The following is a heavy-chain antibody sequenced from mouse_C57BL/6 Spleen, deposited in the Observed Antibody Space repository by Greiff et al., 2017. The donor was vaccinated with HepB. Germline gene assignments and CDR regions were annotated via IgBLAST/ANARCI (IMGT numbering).Heavy chain of an antibody. CDR1: GFTFSSYA. D-gene: IGHD1-1*01. V-gene: IGHV5-4*03. CDR3: ARYRVYYGSSLDY. J-gene: IGHJ2*01. Sequence: EVKLVESGGGLVKPGGSLKLSCAASGFTFSSYAMSWVRQTPEKRLEWVATISDGGSYTYYPDNVKGRFTISRDNAKNNLYLQMSQLKSEDTAMYYCARYRVYYGSSLDYWGQGTTLTVSS. CDR2: ISDGGSYT.